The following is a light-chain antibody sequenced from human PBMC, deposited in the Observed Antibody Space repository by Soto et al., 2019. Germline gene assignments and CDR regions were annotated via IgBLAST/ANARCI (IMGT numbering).Light chain of an antibody. J-gene: IGKJ3*01. CDR1: QSVSSRY. CDR3: QQYGSSPLFT. CDR2: GAS. V-gene: IGKV3-20*01. Sequence: EIVFTQSPGTLSLSPRERATLSCRASQSVSSRYLAWYQQKPGQAPRLLIYGASSRATGIPDRFSGSGSGTDFTLTISRLEPEDFAVYYCQQYGSSPLFTFGPGTKVDIK.